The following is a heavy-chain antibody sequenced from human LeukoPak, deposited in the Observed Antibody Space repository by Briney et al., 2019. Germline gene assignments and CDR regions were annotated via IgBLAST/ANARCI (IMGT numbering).Heavy chain of an antibody. CDR1: GGSISSYY. D-gene: IGHD3-22*01. Sequence: RTSETLSLTCTVSGGSISSYYWSWIRQPPGKGLEWIGYIYYSGSTNYNPSLKSRVTISVETSKNQFSLKLSSVTAADTAVYYCARHYYDSSGYEIDYWGQGTLVTVSS. V-gene: IGHV4-59*01. CDR3: ARHYYDSSGYEIDY. CDR2: IYYSGST. J-gene: IGHJ4*02.